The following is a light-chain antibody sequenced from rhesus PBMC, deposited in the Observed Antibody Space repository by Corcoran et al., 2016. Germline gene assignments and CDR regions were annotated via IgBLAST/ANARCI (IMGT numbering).Light chain of an antibody. Sequence: DIQMTQSPSSLSASVGDRVTITCRASQGITNDLAWYQPKLGETPKLLIYEASSLKRGIPFRFSGSGSGTDFPLTISSLQSEDFASYYCQHYYSSPLTFGGGTKVELK. J-gene: IGKJ4*01. CDR2: EAS. CDR1: QGITND. V-gene: IGKV1S17*01. CDR3: QHYYSSPLT.